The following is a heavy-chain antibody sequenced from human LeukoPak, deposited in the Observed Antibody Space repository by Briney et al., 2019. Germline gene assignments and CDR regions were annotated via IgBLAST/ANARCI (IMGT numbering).Heavy chain of an antibody. V-gene: IGHV1-46*01. J-gene: IGHJ4*02. CDR3: ARAGSSGSAP. D-gene: IGHD3-10*01. CDR2: INPTGGST. Sequence: GESLKISCKGSGYSFTSYWIGWVRQAPGQGLEWMGIINPTGGSTSYAQKFQGRVTMTRDTSTSTVYMELSSLRSEDTAVYYCARAGSSGSAPWGQGTLVTVSS. CDR1: GYSFTSYW.